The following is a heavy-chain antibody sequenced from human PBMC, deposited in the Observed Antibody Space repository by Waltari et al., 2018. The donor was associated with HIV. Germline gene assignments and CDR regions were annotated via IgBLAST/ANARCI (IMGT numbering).Heavy chain of an antibody. CDR1: GYRFTGNW. CDR2: IDPSDSYI. D-gene: IGHD3-22*01. Sequence: EVQLVQSGAEVKKPGESLRISCKGFGYRFTGNWISWVRQMPGKGLEWMGRIDPSDSYINYSPSFQGHVTISADKSINTAYLQWSSLKASDSAMYYCARAQGMTMTVEVAFDIWGQGTMVTVSP. V-gene: IGHV5-10-1*01. CDR3: ARAQGMTMTVEVAFDI. J-gene: IGHJ3*02.